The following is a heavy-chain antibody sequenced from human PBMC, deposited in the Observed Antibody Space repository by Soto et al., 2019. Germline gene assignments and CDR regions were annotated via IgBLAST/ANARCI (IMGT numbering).Heavy chain of an antibody. CDR3: ARGGDYGDYDDAFDI. CDR2: IYYSGST. J-gene: IGHJ3*02. D-gene: IGHD4-17*01. CDR1: GGSISSYY. V-gene: IGHV4-59*12. Sequence: LETLSLTCTVSGGSISSYYWIWIRQPPGKGLEWIGYIYYSGSTYYNPSLKSRVTMSVDTSKNQFSLKLSSVTAVDTAVYYCARGGDYGDYDDAFDIWGQGTMVTVSS.